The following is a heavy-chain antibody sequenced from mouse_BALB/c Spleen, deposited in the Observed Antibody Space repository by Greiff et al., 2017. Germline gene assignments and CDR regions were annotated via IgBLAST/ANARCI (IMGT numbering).Heavy chain of an antibody. V-gene: IGHV1-63*02. J-gene: IGHJ2*01. Sequence: VQLQQSGAELVRPGTSVKISCKASGYTFTNYWLGWVKQRPGHGLEWIGDIYPGGGYTNYNEKFKGKATLTADTSSSTAYMQLSSLTSEDSAVYFCAKEYGKGNLDYWGQGTTLTVSS. CDR3: AKEYGKGNLDY. CDR2: IYPGGGYT. CDR1: GYTFTNYW. D-gene: IGHD2-10*02.